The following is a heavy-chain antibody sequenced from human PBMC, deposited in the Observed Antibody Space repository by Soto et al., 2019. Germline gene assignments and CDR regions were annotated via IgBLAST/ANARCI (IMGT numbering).Heavy chain of an antibody. J-gene: IGHJ6*03. V-gene: IGHV3-23*01. D-gene: IGHD3-16*01. Sequence: EVQLLESGGGLVQPGGSLRLSCAASGFTVSSYAMSWVRQAPGKGLEWVSVISGSGSTSSADSVKGRCTISRDSSKNTVYLQMNSLRAEDTAVYYCAKALRFTFTTGYYMDVWGRGTTGTVSS. CDR2: ISGSGST. CDR3: AKALRFTFTTGYYMDV. CDR1: GFTVSSYA.